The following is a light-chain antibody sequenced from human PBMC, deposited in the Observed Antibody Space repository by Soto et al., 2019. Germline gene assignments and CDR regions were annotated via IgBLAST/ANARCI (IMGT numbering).Light chain of an antibody. CDR3: GTWDSSLSAHYV. J-gene: IGLJ1*01. V-gene: IGLV1-51*02. Sequence: QSVLTQPPSVSAAPGQKVTISCSGSSSNIGNNYVSWYQQLPGTAPKLLIYENNKRPSGIPDRFSGSKSGTSATLGITGLQTGDEADYCCGTWDSSLSAHYVFGTGTKLTVL. CDR2: ENN. CDR1: SSNIGNNY.